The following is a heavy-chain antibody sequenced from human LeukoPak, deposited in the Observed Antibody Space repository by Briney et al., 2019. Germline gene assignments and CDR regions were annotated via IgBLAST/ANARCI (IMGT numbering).Heavy chain of an antibody. D-gene: IGHD4-17*01. J-gene: IGHJ5*02. CDR2: IYYSGST. CDR3: AGAYDYGDSNWFDP. CDR1: GGSISSGGYY. Sequence: PSETLSLTCTVSGGSISSGGYYWSWIRQHPGKGLEWIGYIYYSGSTYYNPSLKSRVTISVDTSKNQFSLKLSSVTAADTAVYYCAGAYDYGDSNWFDPWGQGTLVTVSS. V-gene: IGHV4-31*03.